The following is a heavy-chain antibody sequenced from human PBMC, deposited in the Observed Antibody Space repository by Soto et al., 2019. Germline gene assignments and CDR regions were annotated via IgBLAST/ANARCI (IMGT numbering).Heavy chain of an antibody. V-gene: IGHV4-34*01. J-gene: IGHJ5*02. CDR2: INDSGST. D-gene: IGHD6-19*01. CDR1: GGSFSGYY. Sequence: QVQLQQWGAGLLKPSETLSLTCAVHGGSFSGYYWSWIRQPPGKGLEWIGEINDSGSTNYNPSLKSRVTMSVDTSETQFSLKLTSVTAADTAGYYCARGISVLEAIWRNRFDPWGQGTLVTVSS. CDR3: ARGISVLEAIWRNRFDP.